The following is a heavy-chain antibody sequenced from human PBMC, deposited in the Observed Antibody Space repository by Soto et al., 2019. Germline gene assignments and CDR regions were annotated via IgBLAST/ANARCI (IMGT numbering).Heavy chain of an antibody. CDR2: INAGNGNT. D-gene: IGHD3-10*01. Sequence: ASVKVSCKASGYTFTSYAMHWVRQAPGQRLEWMGWINAGNGNTKYSQKFQGRVTITRDTSASTSYMELSSLRFEDTALYYCARAHLYYYGSGSYYTYDYWGQGTLVTVSS. CDR1: GYTFTSYA. V-gene: IGHV1-3*01. J-gene: IGHJ4*02. CDR3: ARAHLYYYGSGSYYTYDY.